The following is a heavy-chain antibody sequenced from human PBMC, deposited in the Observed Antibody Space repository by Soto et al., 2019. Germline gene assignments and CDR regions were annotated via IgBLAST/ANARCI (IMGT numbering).Heavy chain of an antibody. V-gene: IGHV1-8*01. Sequence: GASVKVSCKASGYTFTSYDINWVRQATGQGLEWMGWMNPNSGNTGYAQKFQGRVTMTRNTSISTAYMELSSLRSEDTAVYYCAREGGYIHYYYYYMDVWSKGTTVTVSS. J-gene: IGHJ6*03. CDR2: MNPNSGNT. CDR1: GYTFTSYD. D-gene: IGHD5-12*01. CDR3: AREGGYIHYYYYYMDV.